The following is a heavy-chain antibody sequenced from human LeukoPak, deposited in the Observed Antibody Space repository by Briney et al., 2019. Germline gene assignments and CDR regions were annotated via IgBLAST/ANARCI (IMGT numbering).Heavy chain of an antibody. CDR3: ARHGAGELVPSTWYFDY. J-gene: IGHJ4*02. Sequence: SETLSLTCTVSGDSISSYYWSWIRQPPRKGLEWMGYIYYSGSTNNNPSLKSRVTISVDTSKNQFSLKLSSVTAADTAVYYCARHGAGELVPSTWYFDYWGQGTLVTVSS. CDR2: IYYSGST. CDR1: GDSISSYY. V-gene: IGHV4-59*08. D-gene: IGHD1-26*01.